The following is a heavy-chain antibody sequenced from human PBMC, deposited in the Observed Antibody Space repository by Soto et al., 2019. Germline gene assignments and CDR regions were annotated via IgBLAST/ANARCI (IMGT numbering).Heavy chain of an antibody. V-gene: IGHV2-5*02. D-gene: IGHD3-22*01. CDR2: IYWDDDR. CDR3: AHRRKQQLIAFDY. Sequence: QITLKESGPTLVKPTQTLTLTCTFSGFSLSSRGVGVGWIRQPPGKALEWLALIYWDDDRRYSPYLKTRLLITKDTSKNQVVPTMTTMDPVDTATYYCAHRRKQQLIAFDYWGQGTLVTVSS. J-gene: IGHJ4*02. CDR1: GFSLSSRGVG.